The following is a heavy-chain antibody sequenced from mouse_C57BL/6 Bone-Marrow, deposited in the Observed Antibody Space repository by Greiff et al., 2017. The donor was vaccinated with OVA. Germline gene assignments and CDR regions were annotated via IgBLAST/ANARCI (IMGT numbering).Heavy chain of an antibody. CDR1: GFNIKDDY. D-gene: IGHD4-1*02. Sequence: MQLKESGAELVRPGASVKLSCTASGFNIKDDYMHWVKQRPEQGLEWIGWIDPENGDTEYASKFQGKATITADTSSNTAYLQLSSLTSEDTAVYYCTANWYYFDYWGQGTTLTVSS. CDR2: IDPENGDT. J-gene: IGHJ2*01. V-gene: IGHV14-4*01. CDR3: TANWYYFDY.